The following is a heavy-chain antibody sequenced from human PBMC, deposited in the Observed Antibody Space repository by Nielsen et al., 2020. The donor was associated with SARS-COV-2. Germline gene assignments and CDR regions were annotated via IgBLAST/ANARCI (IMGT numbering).Heavy chain of an antibody. CDR3: VSGYSYGEDY. V-gene: IGHV1-8*02. CDR1: GYTFTGYY. Sequence: ASVKVSCKASGYTFTGYYMHWVRQAPGQRLEWMGWMNPNSGNTGYAQKFQGRVTMTRNTSISTAYMELSSLRSEDTAVYYCVSGYSYGEDYWGQGTLVTVSS. D-gene: IGHD5-18*01. CDR2: MNPNSGNT. J-gene: IGHJ4*02.